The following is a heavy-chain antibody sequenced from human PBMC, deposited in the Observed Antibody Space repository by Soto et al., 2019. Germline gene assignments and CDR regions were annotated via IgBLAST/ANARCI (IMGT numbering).Heavy chain of an antibody. V-gene: IGHV5-51*07. CDR2: IYPGDSDT. J-gene: IGHJ6*02. CDR1: GYNFTSYW. D-gene: IGHD6-19*01. Sequence: GNSQKISCKGSGYNFTSYWIGWVHQVPGKGLEWMGIIYPGDSDTRYSPSFQGQVTISADKSISTAYLQWSSLKASDTAFDYCARQSSGWYYYGMACWGHGTTVTV. CDR3: ARQSSGWYYYGMAC.